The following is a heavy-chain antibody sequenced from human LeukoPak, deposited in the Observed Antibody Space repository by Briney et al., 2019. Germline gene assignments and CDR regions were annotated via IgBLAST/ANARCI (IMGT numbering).Heavy chain of an antibody. J-gene: IGHJ3*02. Sequence: GGSLRLSCAASGFTFNNYTMSWVRQAPGKGLEWVAVISYDGSNKYYADSVKGRFTISRDNSKNTLYLQMNSLRAEDTAVYYCAREEETTVTTFAFDIWGQGTMVTVSS. CDR1: GFTFNNYT. CDR2: ISYDGSNK. V-gene: IGHV3-30-3*01. D-gene: IGHD4-17*01. CDR3: AREEETTVTTFAFDI.